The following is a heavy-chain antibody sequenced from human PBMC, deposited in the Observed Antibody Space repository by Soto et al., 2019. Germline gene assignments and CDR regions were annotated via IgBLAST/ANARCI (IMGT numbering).Heavy chain of an antibody. CDR3: ARVTAY. V-gene: IGHV4-30-2*01. CDR1: GGSISSGGYS. Sequence: SETLSLTCAVSGGSISSGGYSWSWVRQPPGKGLEWIGYMYHSGSTYYNPSLKSRVTISIDRSKNQFSLKLSSVTAADTAVYYCARVTAYWGQGILVTVSS. J-gene: IGHJ4*02. D-gene: IGHD5-18*01. CDR2: MYHSGST.